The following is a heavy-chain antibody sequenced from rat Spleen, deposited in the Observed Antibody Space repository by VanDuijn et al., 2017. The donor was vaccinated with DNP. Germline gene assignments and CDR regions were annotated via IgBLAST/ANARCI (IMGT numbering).Heavy chain of an antibody. D-gene: IGHD1-3*01. J-gene: IGHJ3*01. V-gene: IGHV5-27*01. CDR3: ASLWTLAY. CDR1: GFTFSNCY. Sequence: EVQLVESGGGFVQPGRSLKLSCAASGFTFSNCYMAWVRQAPTKGLELVAYISSGGGTIYYRDSVRGRFTISRDYAKSTLYLQMDSLRSEDTATYYCASLWTLAYWGQGTLVTVSS. CDR2: ISSGGGTI.